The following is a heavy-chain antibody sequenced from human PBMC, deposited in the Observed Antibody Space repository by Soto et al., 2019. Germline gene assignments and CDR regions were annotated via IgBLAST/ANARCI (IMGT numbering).Heavy chain of an antibody. J-gene: IGHJ6*02. Sequence: EVQLVESGGGLVQPGGSLRLSCAASGLIFSDYHMDWVRQAPGKGLEWVGRIRRKANSYTTEYAASVKGRFTISRDDSKDLLYLTMNSLKSEDTAVYYCAMLGGWSGGSSGMDVWGQGTTVTVSS. CDR2: IRRKANSYTT. CDR1: GLIFSDYH. V-gene: IGHV3-72*01. D-gene: IGHD6-19*01. CDR3: AMLGGWSGGSSGMDV.